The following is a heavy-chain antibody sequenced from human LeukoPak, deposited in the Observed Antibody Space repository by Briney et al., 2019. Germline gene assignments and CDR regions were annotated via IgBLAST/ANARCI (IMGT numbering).Heavy chain of an antibody. Sequence: PGGSLRLSCAASGFTFSSYSMNWVRQAPGKGLEWVSSISSSSSYIYYADSVKGRFTISRDNAKNSLYLQMNSLRAEDTAVYYCARGSGGYSGYERRLRFDPWGQGTLVTVSS. J-gene: IGHJ5*02. D-gene: IGHD5-12*01. CDR1: GFTFSSYS. V-gene: IGHV3-21*01. CDR2: ISSSSSYI. CDR3: ARGSGGYSGYERRLRFDP.